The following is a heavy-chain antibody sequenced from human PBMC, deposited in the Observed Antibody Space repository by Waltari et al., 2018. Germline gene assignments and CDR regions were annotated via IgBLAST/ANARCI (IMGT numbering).Heavy chain of an antibody. CDR1: GFPFSNYW. CDR3: ARDFKV. V-gene: IGHV3-7*01. J-gene: IGHJ4*02. Sequence: EVQLVESGGGLAQPGGYLRLSCAASGFPFSNYWMTWVRQAPGQGLEWVANIKQDGSERYYVDSVKGRFTISRDNAKNSLYLQMNSLRAEDTAVYYCARDFKVWGQGTLVTVSS. CDR2: IKQDGSER.